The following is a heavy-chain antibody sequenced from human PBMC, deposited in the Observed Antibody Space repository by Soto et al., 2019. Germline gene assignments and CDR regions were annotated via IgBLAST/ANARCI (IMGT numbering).Heavy chain of an antibody. CDR2: ISAYNGNT. CDR1: GYTFTSYG. J-gene: IGHJ4*02. CDR3: ARFWGNEQWPHGYYFDY. V-gene: IGHV1-18*01. D-gene: IGHD3-16*01. Sequence: QVQLVQSGAEVKKPGASVKVSCKASGYTFTSYGIGWVQQAPGQGLEWMGWISAYNGNTNYAQKLQGRVTMTTDTSTSTAYMELRSLRSDDTAVYYCARFWGNEQWPHGYYFDYWGQGTLVTVSS.